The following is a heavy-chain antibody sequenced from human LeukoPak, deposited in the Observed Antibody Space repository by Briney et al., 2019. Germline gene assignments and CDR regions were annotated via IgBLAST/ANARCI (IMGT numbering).Heavy chain of an antibody. Sequence: ASVKVSCKASGYTFTSYYMHWVRQAPGQGLEWMGIINPSGGSTSYAQKFQGRVTMTRDTSTSTVYMELSSLRSEDTAVYYCARDWARYSGSYSYDQYYFDYWGQGTLVTVSS. V-gene: IGHV1-46*01. CDR2: INPSGGST. CDR3: ARDWARYSGSYSYDQYYFDY. D-gene: IGHD1-26*01. CDR1: GYTFTSYY. J-gene: IGHJ4*02.